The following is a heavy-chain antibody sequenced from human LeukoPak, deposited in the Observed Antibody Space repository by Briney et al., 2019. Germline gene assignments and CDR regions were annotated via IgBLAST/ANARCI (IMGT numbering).Heavy chain of an antibody. Sequence: ASVKVSCKASGYTFTSYYMHWVRQAPGQGLEWMGLINPTGDSTGYAQKFQGRITMTRDMSTSTDYMELGSLRSEDTAIYYCARDNSLGDNAWWFDPWGQGTLVTVSS. V-gene: IGHV1-46*01. CDR2: INPTGDST. J-gene: IGHJ5*02. CDR3: ARDNSLGDNAWWFDP. CDR1: GYTFTSYY. D-gene: IGHD1-26*01.